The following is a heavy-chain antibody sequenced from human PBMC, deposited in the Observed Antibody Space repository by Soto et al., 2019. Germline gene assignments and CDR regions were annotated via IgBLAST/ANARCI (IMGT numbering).Heavy chain of an antibody. J-gene: IGHJ4*02. V-gene: IGHV3-23*01. Sequence: GXSLRLTGAASGFTFSNYAMNWGRQAPGKGLEWVSSIGTGGDTNYADSVKGRFTISRDNSRDTLYLKMNSLRAEDTALYYCAKNYYFDNWGQGTLVTVSS. CDR3: AKNYYFDN. CDR2: IGTGGDT. CDR1: GFTFSNYA.